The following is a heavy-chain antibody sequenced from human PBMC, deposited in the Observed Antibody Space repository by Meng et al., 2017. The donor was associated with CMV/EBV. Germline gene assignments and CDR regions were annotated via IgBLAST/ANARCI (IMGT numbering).Heavy chain of an antibody. CDR1: GGSFSGYY. D-gene: IGHD3-3*02. J-gene: IGHJ4*02. CDR3: ARDAGTFLAYRGYFDY. V-gene: IGHV4-34*01. CDR2: INHSGST. Sequence: GSLRLSCAVYGGSFSGYYWSWIRQPPGKGLEWIGEINHSGSTNYNPSLKSRVTISVDTSKNQFSLKLSSVTAADTAVYYCARDAGTFLAYRGYFDYWGQGTLVTVSS.